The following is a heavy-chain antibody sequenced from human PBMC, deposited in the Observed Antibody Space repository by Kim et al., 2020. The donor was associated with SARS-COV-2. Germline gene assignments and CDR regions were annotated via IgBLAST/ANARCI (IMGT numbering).Heavy chain of an antibody. V-gene: IGHV4-39*07. CDR3: AREADGHPRLLAIFDY. D-gene: IGHD2-15*01. CDR1: GGSISSSSYY. Sequence: SETLSLTCTVSGGSISSSSYYWGWIRQPPGKGLEWIGSIYYSGSTYYNPSLKSRVTISVDTSKNQFSLKLSSVTAADTAVYYCAREADGHPRLLAIFDYWGQGTLVTVSS. CDR2: IYYSGST. J-gene: IGHJ4*02.